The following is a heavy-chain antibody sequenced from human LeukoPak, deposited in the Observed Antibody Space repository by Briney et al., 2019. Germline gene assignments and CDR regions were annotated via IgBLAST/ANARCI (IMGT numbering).Heavy chain of an antibody. J-gene: IGHJ4*02. D-gene: IGHD4-23*01. CDR1: GFTFSSYA. CDR2: ISYDGSNK. CDR3: AKDEGGPYGGKVNFDY. V-gene: IGHV3-30-3*01. Sequence: PGGSLRLSCAASGFTFSSYAMHWVRQAPGKGLEWVAVISYDGSNKYYADSVKGRFTISRDNSKNTLYLQMNSLRAEDTAVYYCAKDEGGPYGGKVNFDYWGQGTLVTVSS.